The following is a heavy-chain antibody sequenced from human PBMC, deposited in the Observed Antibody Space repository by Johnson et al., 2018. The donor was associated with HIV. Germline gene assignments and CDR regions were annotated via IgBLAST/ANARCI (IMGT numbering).Heavy chain of an antibody. CDR2: IYSGGST. D-gene: IGHD6-6*01. CDR3: AKVHSSSSNGFDI. Sequence: VQLVESGGGLIQPGGSLRFSCAGSGFTVSRSYMSWVRQAPGKGLEWVSVIYSGGSTYYADSVKGRFTISRDNSKNTLYLQMNSLRGEDTAVYYCAKVHSSSSNGFDIWGQGTMVTVSS. CDR1: GFTVSRSY. J-gene: IGHJ3*02. V-gene: IGHV3-53*01.